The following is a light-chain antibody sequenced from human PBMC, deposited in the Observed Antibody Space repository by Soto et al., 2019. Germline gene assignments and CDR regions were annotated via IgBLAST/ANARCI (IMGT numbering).Light chain of an antibody. CDR1: QSVSSNY. Sequence: DIVLTQSPGTLSLSPGERATLSCRSSQSVSSNYLAWYQQKPDQAPRLVIYDVSGRATGIPDRFSGSGSGTHFTLTISRLEPEDFAVYYCQQYGSSPTFGQGTKVEIK. CDR2: DVS. J-gene: IGKJ1*01. CDR3: QQYGSSPT. V-gene: IGKV3-20*01.